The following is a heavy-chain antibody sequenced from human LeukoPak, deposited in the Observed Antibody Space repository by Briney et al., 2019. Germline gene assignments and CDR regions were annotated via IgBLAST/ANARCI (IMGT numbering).Heavy chain of an antibody. V-gene: IGHV3-23*01. CDR3: AKASKMDTILPPFDY. D-gene: IGHD5-24*01. CDR2: ISSNGGST. Sequence: PGGSLRLSCAASGFTFSSYAMSWVRQAPGKGLEWVSSISSNGGSTYYADSVKGRFTISRDNSKNTLYLPMNSLRAEDTAVYYCAKASKMDTILPPFDYWGQGTLVTVSS. CDR1: GFTFSSYA. J-gene: IGHJ4*02.